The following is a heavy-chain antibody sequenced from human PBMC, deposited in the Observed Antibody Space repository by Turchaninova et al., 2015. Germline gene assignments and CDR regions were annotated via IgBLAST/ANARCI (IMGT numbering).Heavy chain of an antibody. CDR1: SSSITRGSY. CDR2: IFHSGDT. D-gene: IGHD2-15*01. CDR3: ARLKDYSHFDY. J-gene: IGHJ4*02. V-gene: IGHV4-38-2*01. Sequence: QVQLQESGPGLLTPSETLSLPCGVSSSSITRGSYWGWSRQPPGKGLACIASIFHSGDTYYNPSLKSRVTISVDRSKNQFSLMLTSVTAADTAVYYCARLKDYSHFDYWGQGTLVTVSS.